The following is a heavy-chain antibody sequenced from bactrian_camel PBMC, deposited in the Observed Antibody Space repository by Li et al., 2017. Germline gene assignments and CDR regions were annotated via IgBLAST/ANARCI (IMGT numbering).Heavy chain of an antibody. D-gene: IGHD6*01. Sequence: HVQLVESGGGSVQAGGSLRLSCAASGSRYSSLCMGWFRQAPGKEREGVALLDADGTTTKYADSVKGRFTISKDNAKNTLYLQMNSLKPEDTAVYYCASDDGRGSWSEYNYWGQGTQVTVS. CDR1: GSRYSSLC. CDR2: LDADGTTT. J-gene: IGHJ4*01. V-gene: IGHV3S6*01. CDR3: ASDDGRGSWSEYNY.